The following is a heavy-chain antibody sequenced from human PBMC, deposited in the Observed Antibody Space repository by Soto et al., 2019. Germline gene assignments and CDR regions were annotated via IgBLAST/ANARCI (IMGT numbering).Heavy chain of an antibody. Sequence: QVPLVQSGAEVKKPGASVKVSCKASGYTFTGYYMHWVRQAPGQGLEWMGWINPNSGGTNYAQKFQGRVTMTRDTSISTAYMELSRLRSDDTAVYYCARDLGRSGSYYKNWYFDLWGRGTLVTVSS. J-gene: IGHJ2*01. CDR1: GYTFTGYY. CDR2: INPNSGGT. CDR3: ARDLGRSGSYYKNWYFDL. V-gene: IGHV1-2*02. D-gene: IGHD1-26*01.